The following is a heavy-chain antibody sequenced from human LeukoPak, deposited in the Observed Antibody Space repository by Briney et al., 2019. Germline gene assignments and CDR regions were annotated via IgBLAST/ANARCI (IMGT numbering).Heavy chain of an antibody. J-gene: IGHJ4*02. V-gene: IGHV4-4*07. Sequence: SETLSLTCSVSGDSISYFYWSWIRQAAGKGLEWIGRVASSGNTDYNASLKSRVTMSVDTSKNQLSLKVISVTAADTAVYYCARISLTGYAPISGYFDYWDQGTLVTVSS. CDR1: GDSISYFY. CDR3: ARISLTGYAPISGYFDY. D-gene: IGHD3-9*01. CDR2: VASSGNT.